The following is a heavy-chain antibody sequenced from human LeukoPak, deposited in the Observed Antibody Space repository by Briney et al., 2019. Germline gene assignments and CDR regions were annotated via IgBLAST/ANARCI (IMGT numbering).Heavy chain of an antibody. CDR2: ISSSSSYI. CDR1: GXTFISYS. J-gene: IGHJ6*02. Sequence: PGGSLRLSCAASGXTFISYSMNWVRQAPGKGLEWVSSISSSSSYIHYADSVKGRFTISRDNSKNTVSLQMNSLRGEDTAVYYCAKDVRVGGGGMDVWGQGTPVTVSS. V-gene: IGHV3-21*04. CDR3: AKDVRVGGGGMDV. D-gene: IGHD1-26*01.